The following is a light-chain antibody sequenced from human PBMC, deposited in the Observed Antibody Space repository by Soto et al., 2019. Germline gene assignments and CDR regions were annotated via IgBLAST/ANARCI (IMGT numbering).Light chain of an antibody. CDR2: GAS. CDR1: QSVSSN. CDR3: QHFNASVT. J-gene: IGKJ5*01. Sequence: EIVLTQSPATLSVSPGERATLSCRARQSVSSNFACYQQPPRPAPRLLIYGASTRATGLPARFSGSGSATEFSITSRRLAHEDSVVYYCQHFNASVTFGQGTRLEI. V-gene: IGKV3-15*01.